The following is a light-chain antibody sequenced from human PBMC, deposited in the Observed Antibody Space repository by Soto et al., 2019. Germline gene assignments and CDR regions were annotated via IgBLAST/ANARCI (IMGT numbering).Light chain of an antibody. Sequence: EIVLTQSPGTLSLSPGERATLSCRASQSVSYYYLAWYQQKPGQAPRLLLSDASNRATGIPDRFSGSGSGTDFTLTISRLEPEDVAVYYCQQYAGSPTFGGGTKVEIK. CDR3: QQYAGSPT. CDR2: DAS. J-gene: IGKJ4*01. CDR1: QSVSYYY. V-gene: IGKV3-20*01.